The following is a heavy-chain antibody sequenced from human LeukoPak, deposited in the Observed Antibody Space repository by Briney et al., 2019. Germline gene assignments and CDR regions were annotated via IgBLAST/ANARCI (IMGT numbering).Heavy chain of an antibody. CDR3: ARGSQGHKPFDY. V-gene: IGHV4-34*01. CDR1: VGSFSGYY. CDR2: INHSGST. J-gene: IGHJ4*02. Sequence: PSETLSLTCAVYVGSFSGYYWSWVRQPPGKGLECMVEINHSGSTNYNPSLKSRGTISVDTSKNQFSLKLSSVTAADKAVYYCARGSQGHKPFDYWGQGTLVTVSS.